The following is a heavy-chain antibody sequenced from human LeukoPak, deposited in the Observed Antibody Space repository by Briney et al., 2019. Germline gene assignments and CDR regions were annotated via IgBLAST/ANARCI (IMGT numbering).Heavy chain of an antibody. V-gene: IGHV1-3*01. CDR1: GYTFMDHA. Sequence: ASVKVSCKASGYTFMDHALQWVRQAPGQRLEWMGWINAGNGNTKYSQKFQGRVTITADESTSTAYMELSSLRSEDTAVYYCARGSPGYSSWFDPWGQGTLVTVSS. J-gene: IGHJ5*02. D-gene: IGHD6-13*01. CDR3: ARGSPGYSSWFDP. CDR2: INAGNGNT.